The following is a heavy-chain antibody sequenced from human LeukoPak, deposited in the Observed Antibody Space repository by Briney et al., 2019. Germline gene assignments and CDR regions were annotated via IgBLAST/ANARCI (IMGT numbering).Heavy chain of an antibody. V-gene: IGHV3-23*01. D-gene: IGHD6-19*01. J-gene: IGHJ5*02. Sequence: GGSLRLSCAVSGFTFNHYGMSWVRQAPGKGLEWVSAISGSGGNTYYADSVKGRFTISRDNSKNTLYLQMNSLRAEDTAVYYCAKRLIAVAGTNWFDPWGQGTLVTVSS. CDR2: ISGSGGNT. CDR3: AKRLIAVAGTNWFDP. CDR1: GFTFNHYG.